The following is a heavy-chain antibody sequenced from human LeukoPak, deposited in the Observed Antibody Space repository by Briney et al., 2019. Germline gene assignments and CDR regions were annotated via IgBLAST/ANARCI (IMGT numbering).Heavy chain of an antibody. V-gene: IGHV6-1*01. J-gene: IGHJ4*02. Sequence: SQTLSLTCDISVDSVSSNNGAWNWIRQSPSRGLEWLGRIYYRSRWYNDYAASVEGRLTINPDTSKNQFSLQLKSVTPEDTAVYYCARDEGNTGWYDYWGQGTLVSVSS. D-gene: IGHD6-19*01. CDR1: VDSVSSNNGA. CDR3: ARDEGNTGWYDY. CDR2: IYYRSRWYN.